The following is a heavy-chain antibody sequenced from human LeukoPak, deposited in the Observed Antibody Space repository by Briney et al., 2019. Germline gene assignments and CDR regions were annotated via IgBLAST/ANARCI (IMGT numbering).Heavy chain of an antibody. CDR2: ISYDGSNK. CDR3: APEGDGYILFDY. V-gene: IGHV3-30*03. J-gene: IGHJ4*02. Sequence: PVGSPRLSCAAPGFTFSSYGMHWVRQAPGKGLEWVAVISYDGSNKYYADSVKGRFTISRDNSKNTLYLQMNSLRVEDTAVYYCAPEGDGYILFDYWGQGTLVTVSS. D-gene: IGHD5-24*01. CDR1: GFTFSSYG.